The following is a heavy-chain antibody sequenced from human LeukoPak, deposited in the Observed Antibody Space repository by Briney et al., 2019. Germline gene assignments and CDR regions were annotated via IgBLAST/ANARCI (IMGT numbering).Heavy chain of an antibody. J-gene: IGHJ4*02. Sequence: SETLFLTYAVSGYSISSGYYWGWIRQPPGKGLEWVGSIYHSGSTYYNPSLKSRVTISVDTSKNQFSLKLSSVTAADTAVYYCARVWETTQFDYWGQGTLVTVSS. V-gene: IGHV4-38-2*01. D-gene: IGHD1-7*01. CDR3: ARVWETTQFDY. CDR1: GYSISSGYY. CDR2: IYHSGST.